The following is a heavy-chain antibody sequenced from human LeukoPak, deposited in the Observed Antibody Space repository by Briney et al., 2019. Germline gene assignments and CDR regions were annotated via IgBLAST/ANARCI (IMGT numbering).Heavy chain of an antibody. CDR2: IIPIFGTA. D-gene: IGHD6-13*01. CDR3: ARDGLIAAAGTTYYYMDV. CDR1: GGTFSSYA. J-gene: IGHJ6*03. Sequence: EASVKVSCKASGGTFSSYAISWVRQAPGQGLEWMGGIIPIFGTANYAQKFQGRVTITADESTSTAYLELSSLRSEDTAVYYCARDGLIAAAGTTYYYMDVWGKGTTVTISS. V-gene: IGHV1-69*13.